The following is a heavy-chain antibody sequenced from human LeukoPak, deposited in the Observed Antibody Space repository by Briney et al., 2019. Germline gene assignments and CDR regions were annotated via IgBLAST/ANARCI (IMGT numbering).Heavy chain of an antibody. CDR2: IYHGGST. D-gene: IGHD3-10*01. CDR1: GYSISSGYY. Sequence: KPSETLSLTCAVSGYSISSGYYWGWIRQPPGKGLEWIGSIYHGGSTNYNPSLKSRVTMSVDTSKNQFSLKLSSVTAADTAVYYCARDHGMKGSDYWGQGTLVTVSS. J-gene: IGHJ4*02. CDR3: ARDHGMKGSDY. V-gene: IGHV4-38-2*02.